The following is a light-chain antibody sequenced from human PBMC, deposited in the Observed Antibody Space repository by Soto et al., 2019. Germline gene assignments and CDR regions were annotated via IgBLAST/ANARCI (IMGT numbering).Light chain of an antibody. V-gene: IGLV2-14*01. Sequence: QSVLTQPASVSGSPGQSITISCTGTSSDVGGYNYVSWYKQHPGKAPKLMIYAVSNRPSGVSNRFSASKSGSTASLTISGLQAEDEADYYCTSYTSSGTVVFGGGTKVTVL. J-gene: IGLJ2*01. CDR3: TSYTSSGTVV. CDR2: AVS. CDR1: SSDVGGYNY.